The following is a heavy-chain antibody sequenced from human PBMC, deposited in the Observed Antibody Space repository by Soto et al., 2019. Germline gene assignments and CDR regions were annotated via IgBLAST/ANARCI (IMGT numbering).Heavy chain of an antibody. D-gene: IGHD6-13*01. J-gene: IGHJ4*02. CDR2: IKQDGSEK. V-gene: IGHV3-7*01. CDR3: AREDIAAAGTVDY. Sequence: VQLVESGGGLVQPGGSLRLSCAASGFTFSSYWMSWVRQAPGKGLEWVANIKQDGSEKYYVDSVKGRFTISRDNDKNSLYLQMNSLRAEDTAVYYCAREDIAAAGTVDYWGQGTLVTVSS. CDR1: GFTFSSYW.